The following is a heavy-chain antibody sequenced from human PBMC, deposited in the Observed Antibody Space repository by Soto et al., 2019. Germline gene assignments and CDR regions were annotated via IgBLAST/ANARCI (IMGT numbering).Heavy chain of an antibody. CDR3: ARAISRYVS. CDR2: INTGNGNT. V-gene: IGHV1-3*04. D-gene: IGHD5-12*01. CDR1: GITYTTYA. Sequence: QVQLVQSGAEVKKPGASVKVACKASGITYTTYAIHWVRQAPGQGLEWMGWINTGNGNTRYSQRFQGRVTLTTDTSASTAYMDVSSLTSEDTAVYYCARAISRYVSWGQGTLITVSS. J-gene: IGHJ5*02.